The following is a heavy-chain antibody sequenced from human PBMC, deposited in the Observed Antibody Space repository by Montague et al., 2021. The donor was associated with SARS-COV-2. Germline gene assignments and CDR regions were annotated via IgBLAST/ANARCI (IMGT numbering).Heavy chain of an antibody. J-gene: IGHJ4*02. D-gene: IGHD1-26*01. Sequence: PALVKPTQTLTLTCAVSGFSLTTSGVAVGWIRQPPGKALEWLALIFWDDDKRYSPSLRSRLTISKDTPKNQMVLTVTNMDPADTATYYCVHRHPPHAAGRHYSFDFWGPGTLVTVSS. CDR3: VHRHPPHAAGRHYSFDF. CDR1: GFSLTTSGVA. CDR2: IFWDDDK. V-gene: IGHV2-5*02.